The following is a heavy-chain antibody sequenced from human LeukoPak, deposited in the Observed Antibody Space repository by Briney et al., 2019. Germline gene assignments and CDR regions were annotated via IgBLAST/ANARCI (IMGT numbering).Heavy chain of an antibody. V-gene: IGHV4-34*01. CDR3: ARAPYYYGSGSYYSDY. J-gene: IGHJ4*02. CDR2: INRSGST. CDR1: GGSFSGYY. D-gene: IGHD3-10*01. Sequence: PSETLSLTCAVYGGSFSGYYWSWIRQPPGKGLEWIGEINRSGSTNYNPSLKSRVTISVDTSKNQFSLKLSSVTAADTAVYYCARAPYYYGSGSYYSDYWGQGTLATVSS.